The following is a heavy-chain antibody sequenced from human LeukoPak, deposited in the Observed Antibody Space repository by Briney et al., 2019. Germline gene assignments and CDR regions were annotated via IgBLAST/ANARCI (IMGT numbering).Heavy chain of an antibody. D-gene: IGHD6-19*01. J-gene: IGHJ4*02. CDR2: ISWNSGSI. Sequence: GGSLRLSCAASGFTFDDYAMYWVRQAPGKGLEWVSGISWNSGSIGYADSVKGRFTISRDNAKNSLYLQMNSLRAEDTALYYCAKDITAVASYYFDYWGQGTLVTVSS. V-gene: IGHV3-9*01. CDR1: GFTFDDYA. CDR3: AKDITAVASYYFDY.